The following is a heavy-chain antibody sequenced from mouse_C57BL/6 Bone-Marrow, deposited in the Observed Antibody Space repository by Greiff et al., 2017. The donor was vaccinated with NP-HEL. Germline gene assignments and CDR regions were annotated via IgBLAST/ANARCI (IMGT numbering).Heavy chain of an antibody. J-gene: IGHJ4*01. CDR1: GYTFTSYW. CDR2: IDPSDSYT. Sequence: VQLHQSGAELVMPGASVKLSCKASGYTFTSYWMHWVKQRPGQGLEWIGEIDPSDSYTNYNQKFKGKSTLTVDKSSSTAYMQLSSLTSEDSAVYYCARSGYPYYAMDYWGQGTSVTVSS. V-gene: IGHV1-69*01. D-gene: IGHD2-2*01. CDR3: ARSGYPYYAMDY.